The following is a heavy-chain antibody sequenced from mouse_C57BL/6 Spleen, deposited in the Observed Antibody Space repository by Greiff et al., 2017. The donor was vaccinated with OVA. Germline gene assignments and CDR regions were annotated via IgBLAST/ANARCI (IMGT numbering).Heavy chain of an antibody. D-gene: IGHD1-1*01. Sequence: QVQLQQSGAELVRPGTSVKVSCKASGYAFTNYLIEWVKQRPGQGLEWIGVINPGSGGTNYNEKFKGTATLTADKSSSTAYMQLSSLTSEDSAVYCCARGGTTVVAPHGNVNVRGTGTTVTVSS. J-gene: IGHJ1*03. CDR3: ARGGTTVVAPHGNVNV. CDR1: GYAFTNYL. CDR2: INPGSGGT. V-gene: IGHV1-54*01.